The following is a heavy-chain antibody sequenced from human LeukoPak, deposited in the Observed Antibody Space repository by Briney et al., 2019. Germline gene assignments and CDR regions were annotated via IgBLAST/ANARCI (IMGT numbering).Heavy chain of an antibody. CDR2: IFSNDEK. J-gene: IGHJ4*02. D-gene: IGHD3-9*01. CDR3: ARSRVYYYDILTGYSDY. Sequence: SGPVLVKPTETLTLTCTVSGFSLSNARMGVSWIRQPPGKALEWLAHIFSNDEKSYSTSLKSRLTISKGTSKSQVVLTMTNMDPVDTATYYCARSRVYYYDILTGYSDYWGQGTLVTVSS. V-gene: IGHV2-26*01. CDR1: GFSLSNARMG.